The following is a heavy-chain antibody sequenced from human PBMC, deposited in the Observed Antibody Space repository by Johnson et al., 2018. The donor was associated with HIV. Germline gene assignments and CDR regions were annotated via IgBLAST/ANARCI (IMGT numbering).Heavy chain of an antibody. D-gene: IGHD5-18*01. CDR1: GFPFSSYA. J-gene: IGHJ3*01. Sequence: QVQLVESGGGLVQPGGSLRLSCAASGFPFSSYAMTWVRQAPGKGLEWVAVISYGGKNKYYADSVKGRFTISRDNSKNIAFMQMNRLRGEDTAVYYCARGRSWIQEWDDALDVWGQGTVVTVSS. CDR2: ISYGGKNK. CDR3: ARGRSWIQEWDDALDV. V-gene: IGHV3-30*04.